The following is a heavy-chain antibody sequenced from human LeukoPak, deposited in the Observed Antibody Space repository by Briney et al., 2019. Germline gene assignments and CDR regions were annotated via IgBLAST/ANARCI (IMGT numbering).Heavy chain of an antibody. CDR1: GFTFSSYS. CDR2: ISSSSSYI. Sequence: GGSLRLSCAASGFTFSSYSMNWVRQAPGKGLEWVSPISSSSSYIYYADSVKGRFTISRDNAKNSLYLQMNSLRAEDTAVYYCARDPPYYYDSSGYYNYWGQGTLVTVSS. V-gene: IGHV3-21*01. J-gene: IGHJ4*02. D-gene: IGHD3-22*01. CDR3: ARDPPYYYDSSGYYNY.